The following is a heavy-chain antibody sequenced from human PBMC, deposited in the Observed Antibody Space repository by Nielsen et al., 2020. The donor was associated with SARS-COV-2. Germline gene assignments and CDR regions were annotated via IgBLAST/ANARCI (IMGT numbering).Heavy chain of an antibody. CDR2: LYSGGYT. J-gene: IGHJ4*02. D-gene: IGHD4-17*01. CDR3: ARSFSGDYSTGFDY. CDR1: GFTFSSYS. Sequence: GGSLRLSCAASGFTFSSYSMNWVRQAPGKGLEWVSILYSGGYTYCADSVKGRFTISRDNSKNTLSLQMNSLRVDDTAVYYCARSFSGDYSTGFDYWGQGTLVTVSS. V-gene: IGHV3-66*01.